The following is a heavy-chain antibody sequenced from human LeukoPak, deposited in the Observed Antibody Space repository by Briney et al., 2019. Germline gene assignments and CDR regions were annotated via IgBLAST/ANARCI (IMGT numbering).Heavy chain of an antibody. CDR2: IYPDDSDT. CDR1: GYTFNNYW. J-gene: IGHJ6*03. V-gene: IGHV5-51*01. Sequence: GESLRISCKGSGYTFNNYWIGRVRQTPGEGLEWMGIIYPDDSDTRYSPSFQGQVTMSADKSISTAYLQWSSLKASDSAIYHCARRITREVSYMDVWGKGTTVIVSS. CDR3: ARRITREVSYMDV.